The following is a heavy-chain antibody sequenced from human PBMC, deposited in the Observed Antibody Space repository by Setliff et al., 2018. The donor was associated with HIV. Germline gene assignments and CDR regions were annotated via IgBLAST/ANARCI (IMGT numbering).Heavy chain of an antibody. CDR3: ARDYYDSSGYDLDAFDI. CDR1: GGTFSSYA. V-gene: IGHV1-69*10. D-gene: IGHD3-22*01. Sequence: SVKVSCKASGGTFSSYAISWVRQAPGQGLEWMGGIIPILGIANYAQKFQGRVTMTRDTSISTAYMELSRLRSDDTAVYYCARDYYDSSGYDLDAFDIWGQGTMVTVSS. CDR2: IIPILGIA. J-gene: IGHJ3*02.